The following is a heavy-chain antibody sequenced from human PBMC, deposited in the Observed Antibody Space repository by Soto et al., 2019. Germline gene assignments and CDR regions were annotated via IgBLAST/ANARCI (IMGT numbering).Heavy chain of an antibody. CDR1: GFTVSSNY. D-gene: IGHD3-9*01. J-gene: IGHJ3*02. CDR3: AREPYDILTGGAFDI. V-gene: IGHV3-53*04. CDR2: IYSGGST. Sequence: GGSLRLSCAASGFTVSSNYMSWVRQAPGKGLEWVSVIYSGGSTYYADSVKGRFTISRHNSKNTLYLQMNSLRAEDTAVYYCAREPYDILTGGAFDIWGQGTMVTVSS.